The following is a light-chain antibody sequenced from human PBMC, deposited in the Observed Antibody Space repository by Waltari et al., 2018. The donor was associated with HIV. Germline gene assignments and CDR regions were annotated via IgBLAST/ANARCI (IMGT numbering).Light chain of an antibody. CDR2: GAS. CDR1: QSVSTN. V-gene: IGKV3-15*01. J-gene: IGKJ1*01. CDR3: QQYNNWPPWT. Sequence: VMTQSPATLSVSPGKRATLSCRASQSVSTNLAWYQQKPGQAPRLLIYGASIRATGIPGRFSGSGSGTEFTLTISSLKSEDFAVYYCQQYNNWPPWTFGQGTKVEIE.